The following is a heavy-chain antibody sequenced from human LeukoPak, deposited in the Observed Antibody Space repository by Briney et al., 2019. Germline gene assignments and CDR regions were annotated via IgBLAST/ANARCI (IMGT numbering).Heavy chain of an antibody. J-gene: IGHJ5*02. D-gene: IGHD2-21*02. Sequence: PGGSLRLSCAASGFTFSSYGTSWVRQVPGKGLEWVSYISSSGTMIYYADSVKGRFTISRDNSKNSLYLQMNNLRAEDTAVYYCAREVASCGGDCLAPWGQGTLVTVSS. CDR1: GFTFSSYG. CDR3: AREVASCGGDCLAP. CDR2: ISSSGTMI. V-gene: IGHV3-48*04.